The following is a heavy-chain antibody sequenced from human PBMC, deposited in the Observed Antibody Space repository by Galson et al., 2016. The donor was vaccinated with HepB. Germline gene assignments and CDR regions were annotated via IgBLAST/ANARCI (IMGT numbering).Heavy chain of an antibody. CDR1: EFSLRDNGVG. CDR3: AHMTSMSRGVIGFDY. CDR2: IYWDDDK. J-gene: IGHJ4*02. Sequence: PALVKPTQTLTLTCTFSEFSLRDNGVGVGWIRQPPGKALEWLAVIYWDDDKRYRPSLRSRLTITKDTFKNQVVLKVTDMDPVDTATYFCAHMTSMSRGVIGFDYWGQGLLVIVSS. D-gene: IGHD3-16*02. V-gene: IGHV2-5*02.